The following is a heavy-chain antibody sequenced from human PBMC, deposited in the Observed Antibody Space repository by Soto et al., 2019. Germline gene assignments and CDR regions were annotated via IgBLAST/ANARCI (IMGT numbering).Heavy chain of an antibody. Sequence: EVQLVESGGGLIQPGGSLSLSSAASGFTVSSNYMSWVRQAPGKGLEWVSVIYSGGSTYYADSVKGRFTNSRDNSKNTLYLQMNSLRAEDTAVYYCARDRVESGYPEYFQHWGQGTLVTVSS. CDR3: ARDRVESGYPEYFQH. CDR2: IYSGGST. D-gene: IGHD3-22*01. J-gene: IGHJ1*01. CDR1: GFTVSSNY. V-gene: IGHV3-53*01.